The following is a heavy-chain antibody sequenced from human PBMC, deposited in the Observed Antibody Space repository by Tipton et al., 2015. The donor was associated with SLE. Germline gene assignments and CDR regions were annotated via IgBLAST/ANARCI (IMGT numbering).Heavy chain of an antibody. V-gene: IGHV3-49*04. D-gene: IGHD3-16*01. CDR3: ARGDVASSPSYAMDV. Sequence: SLRLSCSTSGFTFGDYAMTWVRQAPGKGLEWVGFISSNVYGGTTEYAASVGGRFTISRDDSKSIASLQMDSLKSEDTAVYYCARGDVASSPSYAMDVWGQGTTVVVSS. CDR1: GFTFGDYA. J-gene: IGHJ6*02. CDR2: ISSNVYGGTT.